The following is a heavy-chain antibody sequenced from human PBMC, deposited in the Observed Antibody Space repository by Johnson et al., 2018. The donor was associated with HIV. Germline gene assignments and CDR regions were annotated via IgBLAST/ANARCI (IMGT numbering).Heavy chain of an antibody. CDR3: ARGGHCGGDCAGAKQALDI. CDR2: IKQDGSEK. V-gene: IGHV3-7*03. D-gene: IGHD2-21*01. J-gene: IGHJ3*02. CDR1: GFTFDDYG. Sequence: VQLVESGGGVVQPGRSLRLSCATSGFTFDDYGMSWVRQAPGKGLEWVANIKQDGSEKYYVDSVKGRFTISRDNSKNTVLLQMNSLRVEDTAVYYCARGGHCGGDCAGAKQALDIWGQGTRVTVSS.